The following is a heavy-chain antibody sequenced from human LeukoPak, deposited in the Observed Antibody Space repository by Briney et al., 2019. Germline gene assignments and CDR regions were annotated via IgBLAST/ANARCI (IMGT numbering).Heavy chain of an antibody. CDR1: GYTLTSYY. V-gene: IGHV1-46*01. CDR3: ARDRSPYDSSGPLDY. CDR2: INPSGGST. D-gene: IGHD3-22*01. J-gene: IGHJ4*02. Sequence: ASVKVSCKASGYTLTSYYMHWVRQAPGQGLEWMGIINPSGGSTSYAQKFQGRVTMTRDTSTSTVYMELSSLRSEDTAVYYCARDRSPYDSSGPLDYWGQGTLVTVSS.